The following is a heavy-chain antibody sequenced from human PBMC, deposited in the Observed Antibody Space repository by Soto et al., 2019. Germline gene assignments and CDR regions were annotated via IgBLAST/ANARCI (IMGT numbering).Heavy chain of an antibody. Sequence: QVQLQESGPGLVKPSQTLSLTCTVSGGSISSGGYYWSWIRQHPGKGLEWIGYIYYSGSTYYNPSLKSRVTISVDTSKNQFSLKLSSLTAADTAVYYCAREGRSGCLWFDPWGQGTLVTVSS. CDR2: IYYSGST. V-gene: IGHV4-31*03. D-gene: IGHD6-19*01. J-gene: IGHJ5*02. CDR1: GGSISSGGYY. CDR3: AREGRSGCLWFDP.